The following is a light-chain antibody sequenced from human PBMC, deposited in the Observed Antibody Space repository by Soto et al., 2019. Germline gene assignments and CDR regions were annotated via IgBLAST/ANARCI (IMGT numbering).Light chain of an antibody. CDR3: QQYNNWPPLT. CDR1: QSVSSY. CDR2: GAS. Sequence: EIVLTQSPATLSLSPGEIATLSFSASQSVSSYLAWYQQKPGQAPRLLIYGASTSATGIPARFSGSGSGTEFTLTISSLQSEDFAVYYCQQYNNWPPLTFGGGTKVDIK. J-gene: IGKJ4*01. V-gene: IGKV3-15*01.